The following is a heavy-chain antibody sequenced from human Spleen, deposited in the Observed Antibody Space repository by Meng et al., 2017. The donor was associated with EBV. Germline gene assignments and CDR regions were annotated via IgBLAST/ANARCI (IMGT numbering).Heavy chain of an antibody. CDR1: GFSLSNYW. Sequence: VEWGEAGGGLVQPGGPLSRSCPASGFSLSNYWMHWVRPGPGKGLEWVSRTNEDGGITNYADSVKGGFTIYRDNTKNTLYLKMNSLRAEDTAVYLCSRVLVGSDDDWGQGTLVTVSS. J-gene: IGHJ1*01. V-gene: IGHV3-74*01. D-gene: IGHD2-15*01. CDR2: TNEDGGIT. CDR3: SRVLVGSDDD.